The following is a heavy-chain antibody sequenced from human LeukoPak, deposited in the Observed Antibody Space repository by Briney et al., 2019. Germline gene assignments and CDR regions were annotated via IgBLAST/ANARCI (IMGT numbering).Heavy chain of an antibody. Sequence: GGSLRLSCAASGFTFSDHYMDWVRQAPGKGLEWVGRTRNKANSYTTDYAASVKGRFTISRDDSKNSLYLQMNSLKTEDTAVYYCAELGITMIGGVWGKGTTVTISS. J-gene: IGHJ6*04. D-gene: IGHD3-10*02. V-gene: IGHV3-72*01. CDR3: AELGITMIGGV. CDR1: GFTFSDHY. CDR2: TRNKANSYTT.